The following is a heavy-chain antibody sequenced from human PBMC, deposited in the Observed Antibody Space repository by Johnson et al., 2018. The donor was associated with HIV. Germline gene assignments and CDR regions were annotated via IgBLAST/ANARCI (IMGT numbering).Heavy chain of an antibody. CDR2: ISYDGSNK. J-gene: IGHJ3*02. V-gene: IGHV3-30-3*01. CDR1: GFTFSSYA. Sequence: QMLLVESGGGVVQPGRSLRLSCAASGFTFSSYAMHWVRQAPGKGLEWVAVISYDGSNKYYADSVKGRFTISRDNSKNTLYLQMNSLRAEDTAVYYCARALEVGATTANEAFDIWGQGTMVTVS. CDR3: ARALEVGATTANEAFDI. D-gene: IGHD1-26*01.